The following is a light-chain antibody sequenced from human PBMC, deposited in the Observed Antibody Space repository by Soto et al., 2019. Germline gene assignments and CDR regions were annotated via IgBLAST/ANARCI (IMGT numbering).Light chain of an antibody. J-gene: IGLJ1*01. V-gene: IGLV2-14*01. Sequence: QSVLTQPASVSGSPGQSITISCTGTSSDVGGYNYVSWYQQHPGKAPKLMIYEVSNRPSGVSNRFSGSKSGNTASLTISGAQAEDGADYYRSSNTSSSTLVFGTGTKLTVL. CDR1: SSDVGGYNY. CDR2: EVS. CDR3: SSNTSSSTLV.